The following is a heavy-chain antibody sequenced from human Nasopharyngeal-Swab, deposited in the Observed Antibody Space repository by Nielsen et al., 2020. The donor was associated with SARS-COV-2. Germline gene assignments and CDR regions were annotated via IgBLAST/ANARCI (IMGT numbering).Heavy chain of an antibody. Sequence: WLRQPPGKGLEWVAGISWNSGSTGYADSVKGRFTISRDNAKTFLYLQMNSLRAEDTALYYCAKDNNPYYYDSSGYAFDIWGQGTMVTVSS. CDR2: ISWNSGST. J-gene: IGHJ3*02. D-gene: IGHD3-22*01. V-gene: IGHV3-9*01. CDR3: AKDNNPYYYDSSGYAFDI.